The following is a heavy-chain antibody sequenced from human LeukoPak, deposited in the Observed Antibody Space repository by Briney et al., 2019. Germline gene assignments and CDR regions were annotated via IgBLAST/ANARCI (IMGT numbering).Heavy chain of an antibody. J-gene: IGHJ1*01. CDR3: ARGGYCSSTSCYESAEYFQH. CDR1: GGTFSSYA. CDR2: IIPILGIA. V-gene: IGHV1-69*04. Sequence: ASVKVSCKASGGTFSSYAISWVRQAPGQGLEWMGRIIPILGIANYAQKFQSRVTITADKSTSTAYMELSSLRSEDTAVYYCARGGYCSSTSCYESAEYFQHWGQGTLVTVSS. D-gene: IGHD2-2*01.